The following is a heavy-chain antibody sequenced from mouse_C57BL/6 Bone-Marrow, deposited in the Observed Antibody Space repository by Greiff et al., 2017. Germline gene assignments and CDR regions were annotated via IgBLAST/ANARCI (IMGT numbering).Heavy chain of an antibody. V-gene: IGHV10-3*01. J-gene: IGHJ1*03. CDR2: IRSKSSNYAT. Sequence: EVKLVESGGGLVQPKGSLKLSCAASGFTFNTYAMHWVRQAPGKGLEWVARIRSKSSNYATYYADSVKDRFTISRDDSQSLLYLQMNNLKTEDTAMYYCVREGGLRRRSYWYFDVWGTGTTVTVSS. CDR3: VREGGLRRRSYWYFDV. CDR1: GFTFNTYA. D-gene: IGHD2-4*01.